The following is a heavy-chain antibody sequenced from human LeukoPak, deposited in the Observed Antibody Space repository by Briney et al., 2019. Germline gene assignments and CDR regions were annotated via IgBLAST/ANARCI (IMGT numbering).Heavy chain of an antibody. CDR2: IYSGGST. V-gene: IGHV3-53*01. D-gene: IGHD3-10*01. CDR1: GFTVSSNY. Sequence: GGSLRLSCAASGFTVSSNYMSWVRQAPGKGLEWVSVIYSGGSTYYADSVKGRFTISRDNSKNTLYLQMNSLRAEDTAVYYCARGAFHYYGSGSYFDYWGQGTLVTVSS. CDR3: ARGAFHYYGSGSYFDY. J-gene: IGHJ4*02.